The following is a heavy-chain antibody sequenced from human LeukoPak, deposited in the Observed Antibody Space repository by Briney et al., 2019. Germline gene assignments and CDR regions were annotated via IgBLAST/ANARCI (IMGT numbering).Heavy chain of an antibody. J-gene: IGHJ4*02. CDR1: GYTFTSYG. V-gene: IGHV1-69*13. D-gene: IGHD5-12*01. CDR3: ARGGVATSFDY. Sequence: ASVKVSCKASGYTFTSYGISWVRQAPGQGLEWMGGIIPIFGTANYAQKFQGRVTITADESTSTAYMELSSLRSEDTAVYYCARGGVATSFDYWGQGTLVTVSS. CDR2: IIPIFGTA.